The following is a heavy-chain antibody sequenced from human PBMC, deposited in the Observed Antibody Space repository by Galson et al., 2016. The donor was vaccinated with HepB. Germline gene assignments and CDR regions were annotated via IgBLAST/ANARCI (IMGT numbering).Heavy chain of an antibody. CDR3: TGGLVRNGDHVS. Sequence: LRLSCAASGFRLSDCYMSWIRLAPGKGLEWVSYINSISSHIFYADSVKGRFTVSRDNARAAVYLEMNGLRADDTAVYYCTGGLVRNGDHVSWGQGTLVTVSS. CDR1: GFRLSDCY. CDR2: INSISSHI. D-gene: IGHD4-17*01. V-gene: IGHV3-11*01. J-gene: IGHJ5*02.